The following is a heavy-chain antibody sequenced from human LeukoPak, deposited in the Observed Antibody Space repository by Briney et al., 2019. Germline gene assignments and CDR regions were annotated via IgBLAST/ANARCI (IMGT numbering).Heavy chain of an antibody. Sequence: GGTLRLSCAASGFTFSSHGMSWVRQAPGKGLEWVSTISGSGDNTYYADSVKGRFTISRDNSKNTLYLQMNSLRAEDTAVYYCAKVTYGSGTYGAFDYWGEGTLVTVSS. CDR2: ISGSGDNT. CDR1: GFTFSSHG. J-gene: IGHJ4*02. D-gene: IGHD3-10*01. V-gene: IGHV3-23*01. CDR3: AKVTYGSGTYGAFDY.